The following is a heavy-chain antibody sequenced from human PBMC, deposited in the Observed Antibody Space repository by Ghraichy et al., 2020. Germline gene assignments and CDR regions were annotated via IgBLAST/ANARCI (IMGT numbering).Heavy chain of an antibody. CDR1: GFTFSSYA. D-gene: IGHD2-15*01. CDR2: ISGSGGST. V-gene: IGHV3-23*01. J-gene: IGHJ6*02. CDR3: ASPLLLAPNLYYYYYGMDV. Sequence: GGSLRLSCAASGFTFSSYAMSWVRQAPGKGLEWVSAISGSGGSTYYADSVKGRFTISRDNSKNTLYLQMNSLRAEDTAVYYCASPLLLAPNLYYYYYGMDVWGQGTTVTVSS.